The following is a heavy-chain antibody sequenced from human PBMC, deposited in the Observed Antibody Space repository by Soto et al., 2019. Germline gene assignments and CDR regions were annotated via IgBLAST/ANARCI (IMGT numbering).Heavy chain of an antibody. V-gene: IGHV1-2*04. Sequence: GASVKVSCKSSGYTFTGYYMHWVRQAPGQGLERMGWINPNSGGTNYAQKFQGWVTMTRDTSISTAYMELSRLRSDDTAVYYCARDDGGFWSGYYRVYDYGKDVWSQGTTVTVSS. J-gene: IGHJ6*02. CDR3: ARDDGGFWSGYYRVYDYGKDV. D-gene: IGHD3-3*01. CDR2: INPNSGGT. CDR1: GYTFTGYY.